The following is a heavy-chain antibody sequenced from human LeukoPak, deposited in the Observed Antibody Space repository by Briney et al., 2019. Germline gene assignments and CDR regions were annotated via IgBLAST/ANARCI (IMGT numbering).Heavy chain of an antibody. Sequence: GGSLRLSCAASGFTFSAYWMNWVRQAPGKGLEWVANIKRDGSEKYYVDSVKGRFTISRDNAKNSLFLQMNSLRAEDTAVYYCARGRSGSRGGSLGYWGQGTLVTVSS. CDR3: ARGRSGSRGGSLGY. CDR2: IKRDGSEK. CDR1: GFTFSAYW. J-gene: IGHJ4*02. V-gene: IGHV3-7*01. D-gene: IGHD1-26*01.